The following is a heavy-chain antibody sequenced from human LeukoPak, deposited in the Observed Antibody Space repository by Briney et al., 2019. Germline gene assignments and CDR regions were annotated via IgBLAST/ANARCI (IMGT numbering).Heavy chain of an antibody. CDR3: ARKSRDGYNLEDYFDY. J-gene: IGHJ4*02. D-gene: IGHD5-24*01. CDR1: GGTFSSYA. Sequence: GASVKVSCKASGGTFSSYAISWVRQAPGQGLEWMGGIIPIFGTANYAQKFQGRVTITTDESTSTAYMELSSLRSEDTAVYYCARKSRDGYNLEDYFDYWGQGTLVTVSS. V-gene: IGHV1-69*05. CDR2: IIPIFGTA.